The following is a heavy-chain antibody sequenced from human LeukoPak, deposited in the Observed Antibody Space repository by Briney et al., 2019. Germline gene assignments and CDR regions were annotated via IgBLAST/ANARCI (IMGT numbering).Heavy chain of an antibody. CDR2: INHSGST. D-gene: IGHD3-22*01. CDR3: ARTAYYYDSSGYYFDAFDI. V-gene: IGHV4-34*01. CDR1: GGSISSYY. J-gene: IGHJ3*02. Sequence: SETLSLTCTVSGGSISSYYWSWIRQPPGKGLEWIGEINHSGSTNYNPSLKSRVTISVDTSKNQFSLKLSSVTAADTAVYYCARTAYYYDSSGYYFDAFDIWGQGTMVTVSS.